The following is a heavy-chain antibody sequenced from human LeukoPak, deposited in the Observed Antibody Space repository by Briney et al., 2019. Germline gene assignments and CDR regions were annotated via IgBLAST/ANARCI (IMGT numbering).Heavy chain of an antibody. Sequence: SETLSLTCAVSGGSISSSNWWSWVRQPPGKGLEWIGEIYHSGSTNYNPSLKSRVTISVDKSKNQFSLKLSSVTAADTAVYYCARAAAAGSNYYGTDVWGKGTTVTVSS. CDR2: IYHSGST. J-gene: IGHJ6*04. CDR3: ARAAAAGSNYYGTDV. V-gene: IGHV4-4*02. CDR1: GGSISSSNW. D-gene: IGHD6-13*01.